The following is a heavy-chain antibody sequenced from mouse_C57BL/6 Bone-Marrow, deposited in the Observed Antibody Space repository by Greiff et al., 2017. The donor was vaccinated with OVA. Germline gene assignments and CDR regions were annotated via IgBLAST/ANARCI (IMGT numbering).Heavy chain of an antibody. Sequence: QVQLQQPGAELVKPGASVKLSCKASGYTFTSYWMHWVKQRPGQGLEWIGMIHPNSGSTNYNEKFKSKATLTVDKSSSTAYMQLSSLTSEDSAVYYGARRVLRESYFDVWGTGTTVTVSS. CDR3: ARRVLRESYFDV. CDR2: IHPNSGST. V-gene: IGHV1-64*01. CDR1: GYTFTSYW. J-gene: IGHJ1*03. D-gene: IGHD2-14*01.